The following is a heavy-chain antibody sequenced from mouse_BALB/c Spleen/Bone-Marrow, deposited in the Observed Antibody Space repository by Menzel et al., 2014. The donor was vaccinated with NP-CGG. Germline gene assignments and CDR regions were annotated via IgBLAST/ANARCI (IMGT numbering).Heavy chain of an antibody. J-gene: IGHJ2*01. V-gene: IGHV7-3*02. CDR1: GFTFTDHY. CDR2: IRNKANGYTT. Sequence: EVQVVESGGGLVQPGGFLRLSCATSGFTFTDHYMSWVRQPPGKALEWLGFIRNKANGYTTEYSASVKGRFTISRDNSQSIVYLQMNTLRAKNSATSRCTRDYLSSFDYWGQGSTLTVFS. D-gene: IGHD2-1*01. CDR3: TRDYLSSFDY.